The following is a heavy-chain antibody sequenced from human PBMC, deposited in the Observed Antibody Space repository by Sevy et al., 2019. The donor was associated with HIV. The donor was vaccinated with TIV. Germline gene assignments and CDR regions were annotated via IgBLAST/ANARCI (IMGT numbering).Heavy chain of an antibody. Sequence: WGSLRLSCAGSGFSFHAYWMHWVRQAPGKGLEWLANINQDGSTNYYADSVKGRFTISRDNAKNLVYLQMNSLRPEDTGLYYCARAIAAAAGFWGHGTLVTVSS. CDR2: INQDGSTN. D-gene: IGHD6-13*01. J-gene: IGHJ4*01. CDR1: GFSFHAYW. V-gene: IGHV3-7*01. CDR3: ARAIAAAAGF.